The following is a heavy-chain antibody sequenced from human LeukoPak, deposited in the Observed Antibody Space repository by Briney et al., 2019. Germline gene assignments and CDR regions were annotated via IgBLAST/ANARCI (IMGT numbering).Heavy chain of an antibody. J-gene: IGHJ5*02. CDR1: GYTFTSYD. Sequence: ASVKVSCKASGYTFTSYDINWVRQATGQGLEWMGWMNPNSGNTGYAQKFQGRVTMTRNTSISTAYMELSSLRSEDTAVYYCARGRYGPGSYYNPNYNWFDPWGQGTLVTVSS. D-gene: IGHD3-10*01. CDR3: ARGRYGPGSYYNPNYNWFDP. CDR2: MNPNSGNT. V-gene: IGHV1-8*01.